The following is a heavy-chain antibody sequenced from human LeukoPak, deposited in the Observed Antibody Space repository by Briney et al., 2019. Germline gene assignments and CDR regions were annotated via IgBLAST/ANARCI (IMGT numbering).Heavy chain of an antibody. V-gene: IGHV1-69*06. Sequence: SVKVSCKASGGTFSSYAISWVRQAPGQGLEWMGGIIPIFGTANYAQKFQGRVTITADKSTSTAYMELSSLRSEDTAVYYCAREGAGLITHAFDIWGQGTMVTVSS. CDR2: IIPIFGTA. CDR3: AREGAGLITHAFDI. D-gene: IGHD3-22*01. J-gene: IGHJ3*02. CDR1: GGTFSSYA.